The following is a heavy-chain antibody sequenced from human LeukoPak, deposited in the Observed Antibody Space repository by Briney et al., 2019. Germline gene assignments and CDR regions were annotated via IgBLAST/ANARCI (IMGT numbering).Heavy chain of an antibody. CDR3: ARGKGSGWYRWFDP. CDR1: GYTLTSYD. D-gene: IGHD6-13*01. Sequence: ASVKVSCKASGYTLTSYDINWVRQATGQGLEWMGWMNPNSGNTGYAQKFQGRVTMTRNTSISTAYMEVSSLRSDDTAVYYCARGKGSGWYRWFDPWGQGTLVTVSS. V-gene: IGHV1-8*01. CDR2: MNPNSGNT. J-gene: IGHJ5*02.